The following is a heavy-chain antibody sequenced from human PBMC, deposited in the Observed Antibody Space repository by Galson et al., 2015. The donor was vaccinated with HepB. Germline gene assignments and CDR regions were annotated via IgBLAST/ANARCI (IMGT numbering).Heavy chain of an antibody. CDR1: GGTFSSYA. J-gene: IGHJ4*02. CDR2: IIPIFGTA. Sequence: SVKVSCKASGGTFSSYAISWVRQAPGQGLEWMGGIIPIFGTANYAQKFQGRVTITADESTRTAYMEVSSLRPEDTAVYYRARGAYYESTGYYYAYWGQGTLVTVSS. D-gene: IGHD3-22*01. CDR3: ARGAYYESTGYYYAY. V-gene: IGHV1-69*13.